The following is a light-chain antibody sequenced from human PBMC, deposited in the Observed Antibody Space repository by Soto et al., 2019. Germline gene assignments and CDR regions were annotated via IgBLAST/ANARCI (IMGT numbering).Light chain of an antibody. CDR1: SSNIGAGYD. J-gene: IGLJ3*02. CDR2: GNN. V-gene: IGLV1-40*01. Sequence: QSVLTQPPSVSGAPGQRVTISCIGRSSNIGAGYDVHWYQQLPGIAPKLLIYGNNNRPSGVPDRFSGSKSVTSASLAITGLQAEDEADYYCQSYDSSLSGSNWVFGGGTKLTVL. CDR3: QSYDSSLSGSNWV.